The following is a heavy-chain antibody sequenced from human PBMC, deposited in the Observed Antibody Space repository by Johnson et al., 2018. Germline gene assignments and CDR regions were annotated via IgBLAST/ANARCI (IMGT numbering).Heavy chain of an antibody. J-gene: IGHJ3*02. CDR2: ISYDGSHK. CDR3: GKDLQAISYRLDI. D-gene: IGHD2/OR15-2a*01. V-gene: IGHV3-30*18. CDR1: GLTIGTFG. Sequence: QVQLQESGGGVVQPGRSLRLSCGASGLTIGTFGMHWVRQAPGKGLEWVAIISYDGSHKYYVDSVKGRFTISRDNSKNTVYLHMNSLRAEDTAVYYGGKDLQAISYRLDIWGQGTLVTVPS.